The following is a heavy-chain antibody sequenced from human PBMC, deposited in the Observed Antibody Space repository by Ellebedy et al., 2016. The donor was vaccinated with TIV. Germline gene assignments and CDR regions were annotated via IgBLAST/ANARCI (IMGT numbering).Heavy chain of an antibody. V-gene: IGHV3-64D*06. J-gene: IGHJ4*02. CDR1: GFTFSTYA. CDR2: IIGNGGSR. CDR3: GKVIATSGWPYYFHD. D-gene: IGHD6-19*01. Sequence: PGGSLRLSCSGSGFTFSTYAMHSVRQAPGKGLEFVSAIIGNGGSRYYADSVKGRFTITRDNSQNSLYLQMSSLRAEDTAVYYCGKVIATSGWPYYFHDWGQGTLVTVSS.